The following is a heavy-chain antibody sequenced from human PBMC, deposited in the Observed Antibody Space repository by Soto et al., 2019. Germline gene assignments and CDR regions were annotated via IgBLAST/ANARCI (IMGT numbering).Heavy chain of an antibody. V-gene: IGHV1-18*01. CDR1: GYTFTSHG. D-gene: IGHD1-26*01. CDR2: ISTYNGKT. J-gene: IGHJ3*02. CDR3: ARLLTEGATYREDAFDM. Sequence: QLQLVQSGGEVKTPGASVKVSCTTSGYTFTSHGISWVRQAPGLGLEWMGWISTYNGKTDYAQKFQGRVTMTADTRTSKVYMEVRGLRSDDTAVYYCARLLTEGATYREDAFDMWGQGTKVTVSS.